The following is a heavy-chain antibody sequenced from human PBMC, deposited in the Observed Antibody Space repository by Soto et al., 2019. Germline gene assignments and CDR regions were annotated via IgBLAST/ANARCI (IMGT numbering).Heavy chain of an antibody. V-gene: IGHV1-18*01. CDR2: ISAYNGNT. CDR3: ARLKVIVLVPAAMPVYYYYGMDV. D-gene: IGHD2-2*01. CDR1: GYTFTSYG. J-gene: IGHJ6*02. Sequence: ASVKVSCKASGYTFTSYGISWVRQAPGQGLEWMGWISAYNGNTNYAQKLQGRVTMTTDTSTSTAYMELRSLRSDDTAVYYCARLKVIVLVPAAMPVYYYYGMDVWGQGTTVTVSS.